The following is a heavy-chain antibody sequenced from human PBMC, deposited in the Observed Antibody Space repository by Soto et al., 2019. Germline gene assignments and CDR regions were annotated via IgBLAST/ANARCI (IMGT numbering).Heavy chain of an antibody. Sequence: GGSLRLSCAASGFTFSSYGMHWVRQAPGKGLEWVAVIWYDGSNKYYADSVKGRFTISRDNSKNTLYLQMNSLRAEDTAVYYCASLSHLTPPMATMVRGVKSMNYYYYMDVWGKGTTVTVSS. V-gene: IGHV3-33*01. CDR2: IWYDGSNK. J-gene: IGHJ6*03. D-gene: IGHD3-10*01. CDR3: ASLSHLTPPMATMVRGVKSMNYYYYMDV. CDR1: GFTFSSYG.